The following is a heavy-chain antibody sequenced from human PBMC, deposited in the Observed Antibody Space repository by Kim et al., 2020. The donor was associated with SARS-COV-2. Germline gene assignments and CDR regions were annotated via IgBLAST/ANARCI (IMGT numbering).Heavy chain of an antibody. CDR1: GGSFSGYY. V-gene: IGHV4-34*01. CDR2: INHSGST. CDR3: ARALNYRPKLDP. Sequence: SETLSLTCAVYGGSFSGYYWSWIRQPPGKGLEWIGEINHSGSTNYNPSLKSRVTISVDTSKNQFSLKLSSVTAADTAVYYCARALNYRPKLDPWGQGTLVTVSS. J-gene: IGHJ5*02. D-gene: IGHD3-10*01.